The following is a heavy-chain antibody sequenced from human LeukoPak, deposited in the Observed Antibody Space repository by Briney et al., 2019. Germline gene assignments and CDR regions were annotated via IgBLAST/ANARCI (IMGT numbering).Heavy chain of an antibody. Sequence: PSETLSLTCTVSGGSISSYYWSWIRQPPGKGLEWIGYIYYSGSTNYNPSLKSRVTISVDTSKNQFSLKLSSVTAADTAVYYCARLVRAAAGTVWYFDLWGRGTLVTVSS. J-gene: IGHJ2*01. CDR3: ARLVRAAAGTVWYFDL. D-gene: IGHD6-13*01. CDR2: IYYSGST. CDR1: GGSISSYY. V-gene: IGHV4-59*08.